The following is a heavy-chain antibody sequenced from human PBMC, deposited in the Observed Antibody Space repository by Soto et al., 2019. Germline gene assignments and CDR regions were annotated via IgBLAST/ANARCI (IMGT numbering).Heavy chain of an antibody. CDR2: TNPSGGST. D-gene: IGHD3-3*01. Sequence: ASVKVSCKASGYTFTSYYMHWVRQAPGQGLEWMGITNPSGGSTSYAQKFQGRVTMTRDTSTSTVYMELSSLRSEDTAVYYCARVRSAYYDFWSGSSLFDYWGQGTLVTVSS. V-gene: IGHV1-46*01. CDR1: GYTFTSYY. J-gene: IGHJ4*02. CDR3: ARVRSAYYDFWSGSSLFDY.